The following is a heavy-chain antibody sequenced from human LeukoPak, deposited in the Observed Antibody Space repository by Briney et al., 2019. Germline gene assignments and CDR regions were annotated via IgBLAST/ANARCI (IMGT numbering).Heavy chain of an antibody. CDR1: GFTFSSYA. CDR3: ARDSSSWYHGYFDY. Sequence: PGGSLRLSCAASGFTFSSYAMHWVRQAPGKGLEWVAVISYDGSNKYYADSVKGRFTISRDNAKNSLYPQMNSLRAEDTAVYYCARDSSSWYHGYFDYWGQGTLVTVSS. J-gene: IGHJ4*02. D-gene: IGHD6-13*01. V-gene: IGHV3-30*04. CDR2: ISYDGSNK.